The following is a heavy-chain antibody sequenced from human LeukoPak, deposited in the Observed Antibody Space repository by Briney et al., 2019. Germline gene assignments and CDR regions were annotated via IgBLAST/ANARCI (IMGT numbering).Heavy chain of an antibody. D-gene: IGHD4-17*01. V-gene: IGHV3-11*01. CDR3: VRWSPSTVTYDY. CDR2: VSSSGIIK. J-gene: IGHJ4*02. CDR1: GFTFNDYH. Sequence: GGSLRLSCAASGFTFNDYHVSWIRQAPGKGLEWIAYVSSSGIIKYYPDSVKGRFTISRDNAKNSLSLQMNSLTAEDTAVHYCVRWSPSTVTYDYWGQGTLVTVSS.